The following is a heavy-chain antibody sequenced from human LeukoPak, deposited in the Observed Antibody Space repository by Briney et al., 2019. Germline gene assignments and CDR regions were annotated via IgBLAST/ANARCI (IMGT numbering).Heavy chain of an antibody. CDR2: IQSDGSYK. Sequence: GGSLRLSCAASGFTFISSAMHWVRQAPGKGLECVAFIQSDGSYKHYSDSVKGRFTISRDNSKNTLYLEMNSLRVVDTGVYYCATHCSGTTCHRDYWGQGTLATVSS. D-gene: IGHD2-2*01. J-gene: IGHJ4*02. CDR1: GFTFISSA. V-gene: IGHV3-30*02. CDR3: ATHCSGTTCHRDY.